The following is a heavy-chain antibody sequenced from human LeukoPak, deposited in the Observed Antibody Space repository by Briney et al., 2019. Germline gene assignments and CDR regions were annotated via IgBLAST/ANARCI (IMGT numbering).Heavy chain of an antibody. J-gene: IGHJ4*02. CDR3: TREGYCSSTSCYTFGY. CDR1: GFTFGDYA. CDR2: IRSKAYGGTT. D-gene: IGHD2-2*02. V-gene: IGHV3-49*04. Sequence: PGRSLRLSCTASGFTFGDYAMSWVRQAPGKGLEWVGFIRSKAYGGTTEYAASVKGRFTISRDDSKSIAYLQVNSLKTEDTAVYYCTREGYCSSTSCYTFGYWGQGTLVTVSS.